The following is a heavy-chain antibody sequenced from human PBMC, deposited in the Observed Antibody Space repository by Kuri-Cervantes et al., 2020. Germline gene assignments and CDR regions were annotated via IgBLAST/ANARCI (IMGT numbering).Heavy chain of an antibody. Sequence: ASVKVSCKASGYTFTSYYVHWVRQAPGQGLEWMGIINPSGGSTRYAQKFQGRVTMTRDTSTSTVYMELSSLRSEDTAVYYCARDGGDDSMVQGVIFPYYYMDVWGKGTTVTVSS. CDR1: GYTFTSYY. D-gene: IGHD3-10*01. V-gene: IGHV1-46*01. J-gene: IGHJ6*03. CDR2: INPSGGST. CDR3: ARDGGDDSMVQGVIFPYYYMDV.